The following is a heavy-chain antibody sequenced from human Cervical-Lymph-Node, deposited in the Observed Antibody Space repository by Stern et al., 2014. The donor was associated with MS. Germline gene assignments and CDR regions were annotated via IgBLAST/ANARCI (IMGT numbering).Heavy chain of an antibody. Sequence: QVNLRESGPALVKPTQTLTLTCTFSGFSLSTTGMCLSWIRQPPGKALECLALLDWEGYNYYSTALKTRLTISKDTSKNQVVLTMTNMAPLDTATYFCVRAREGYYFDYWGQGIPVTVSS. J-gene: IGHJ4*02. V-gene: IGHV2-70*01. CDR1: GFSLSTTGMC. D-gene: IGHD2-21*01. CDR3: VRAREGYYFDY. CDR2: LDWEGYN.